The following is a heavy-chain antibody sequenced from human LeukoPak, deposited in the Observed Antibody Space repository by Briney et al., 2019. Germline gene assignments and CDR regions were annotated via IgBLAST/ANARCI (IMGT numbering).Heavy chain of an antibody. CDR1: GYTFTSYD. CDR2: MNPNSGNT. V-gene: IGHV1-8*01. CDR3: ARDAPVLLWFGEFDPFDY. Sequence: ASVKVSCKASGYTFTSYDINWVRQATGQGLEWMGWMNPNSGNTGYAQKFQGRVTMTRNTSISTAYMELSSLRSEDTAVYYCARDAPVLLWFGEFDPFDYWGQGTLVTVSS. D-gene: IGHD3-10*01. J-gene: IGHJ4*02.